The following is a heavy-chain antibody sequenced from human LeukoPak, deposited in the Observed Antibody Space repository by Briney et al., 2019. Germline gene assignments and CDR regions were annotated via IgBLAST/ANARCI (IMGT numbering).Heavy chain of an antibody. CDR3: ARGFHYDILNWFDP. CDR1: GGSISSYY. Sequence: SETLSLTCTVSGGSISSYYWSWIRQPAGKGLEWIGRIYTSGSTNYNPSLKSRVTISVDTSKNQFSLKLSSVTAADTAVYYCARGFHYDILNWFDPWGQGTLVTVSS. J-gene: IGHJ5*02. D-gene: IGHD3-9*01. CDR2: IYTSGST. V-gene: IGHV4-4*07.